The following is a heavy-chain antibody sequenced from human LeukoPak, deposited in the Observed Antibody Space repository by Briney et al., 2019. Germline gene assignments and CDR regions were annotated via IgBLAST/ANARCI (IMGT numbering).Heavy chain of an antibody. CDR1: GGSISSSSDY. V-gene: IGHV4-39*01. D-gene: IGHD6-13*01. CDR3: ARQGYSSSWYFDY. Sequence: SETLSLTCTVSGGSISSSSDYWGWIRQPPGKGLEWIGSIYYSGSTYYNPSLKSRVTISVDTSKNQFSLKLSSVTAADTAVYYCARQGYSSSWYFDYWCQGTLVTVSS. J-gene: IGHJ4*02. CDR2: IYYSGST.